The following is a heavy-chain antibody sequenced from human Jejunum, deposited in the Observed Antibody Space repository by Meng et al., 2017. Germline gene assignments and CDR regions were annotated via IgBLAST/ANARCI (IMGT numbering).Heavy chain of an antibody. Sequence: EGQLGESGVGLVQPGGSRRLSCAASGFPFSSSWMHWVRQVPGKGLVWVSRIHSDGSTKSYADSVKGRFSISRDNGKNTLYLQMNSLRAEDTGVYYCARDIPPSWGQGTLVTVSS. V-gene: IGHV3-74*01. CDR2: IHSDGSTK. CDR3: ARDIPPS. CDR1: GFPFSSSW. J-gene: IGHJ5*02.